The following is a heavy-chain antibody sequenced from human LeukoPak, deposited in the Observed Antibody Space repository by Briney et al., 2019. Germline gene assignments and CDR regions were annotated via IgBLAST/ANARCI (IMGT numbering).Heavy chain of an antibody. CDR3: ARLNSGSYRRIFDY. CDR1: GFTFSDYY. V-gene: IGHV3-11*04. Sequence: GGSPRLSCAASGFTFSDYYMSWIRQAPGNGLEWVSYISSSGSTIYYADSVKGRLTISRDNAKSSLYLQMNSLRAEDTAVYYCARLNSGSYRRIFDYWGQGTLVTVSS. D-gene: IGHD1-26*01. CDR2: ISSSGSTI. J-gene: IGHJ4*02.